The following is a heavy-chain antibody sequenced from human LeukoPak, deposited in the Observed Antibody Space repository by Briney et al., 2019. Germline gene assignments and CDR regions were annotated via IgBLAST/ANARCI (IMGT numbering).Heavy chain of an antibody. CDR2: IYHSGST. J-gene: IGHJ4*02. V-gene: IGHV4-38-2*02. CDR1: GYSISSGYY. D-gene: IGHD2-2*01. Sequence: SETLSLTCTVSGYSISSGYYWGWIRQPPGKGLEWIGSIYHSGSTYYSPSLKSRVTISMDKSKNQISLRLTSVTAADTAVYYCARSPTKRVPEDYWGQGTLVTVSS. CDR3: ARSPTKRVPEDY.